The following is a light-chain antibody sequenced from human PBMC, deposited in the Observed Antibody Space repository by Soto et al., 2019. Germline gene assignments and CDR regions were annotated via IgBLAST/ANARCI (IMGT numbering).Light chain of an antibody. J-gene: IGKJ3*01. CDR2: AAT. Sequence: IHMTQSPSSVSASVGDRVTITCRASQDISSLLAWYQHKPGKAPKHRIYAATTIQSGVLSRYSGSESGTEFTLTISRLQPDDFATYYCQQADTFPFTFGPGTKV. CDR1: QDISSL. CDR3: QQADTFPFT. V-gene: IGKV1-12*01.